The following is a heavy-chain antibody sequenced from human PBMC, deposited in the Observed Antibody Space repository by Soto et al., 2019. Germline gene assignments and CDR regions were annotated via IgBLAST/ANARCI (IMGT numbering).Heavy chain of an antibody. J-gene: IGHJ4*02. D-gene: IGHD6-19*01. Sequence: QVHLVQSGAVVKKPGSSVKVSCRASGGTFNTYGFNWVRQAPGQGLEWMGGIIPLFGTTTYAQNFQGRVKITADQSTTTAYMEMSGLTSEDTAVYFCARGGELAGWMPFDSWGQGSLVTVSS. CDR1: GGTFNTYG. CDR2: IIPLFGTT. V-gene: IGHV1-69*01. CDR3: ARGGELAGWMPFDS.